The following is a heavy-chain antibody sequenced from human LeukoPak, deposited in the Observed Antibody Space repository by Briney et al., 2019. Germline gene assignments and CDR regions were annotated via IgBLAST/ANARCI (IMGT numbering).Heavy chain of an antibody. V-gene: IGHV4-4*07. CDR1: GDSMTGYC. Sequence: SETLPLTCDVTGDSMTGYCWSWIRQPAGKGLEWIGRIYITGNTYYSPSLKSRVSMSLDTSKNQFYLRLSSVTAADTATYYCARGDYYDRSGVAFDSWGQGTLVTVST. CDR3: ARGDYYDRSGVAFDS. CDR2: IYITGNT. J-gene: IGHJ4*02. D-gene: IGHD3-22*01.